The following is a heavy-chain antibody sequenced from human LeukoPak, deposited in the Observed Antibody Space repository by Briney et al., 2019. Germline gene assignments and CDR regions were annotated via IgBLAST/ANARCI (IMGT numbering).Heavy chain of an antibody. J-gene: IGHJ3*02. D-gene: IGHD3-22*01. Sequence: ASVKVSCKASGYTFTSYGISWVRQAPGQGLEWMGWISAYNGNTNYAQKLQGRVTMTTDTSTSTAYMELRSLRSDDTAVYYCARDAGRMIVVSADAFDIWGQGTMVTVSS. CDR2: ISAYNGNT. CDR3: ARDAGRMIVVSADAFDI. CDR1: GYTFTSYG. V-gene: IGHV1-18*01.